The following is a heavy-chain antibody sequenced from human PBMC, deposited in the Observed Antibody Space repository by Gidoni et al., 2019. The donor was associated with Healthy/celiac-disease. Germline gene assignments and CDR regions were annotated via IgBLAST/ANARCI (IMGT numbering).Heavy chain of an antibody. Sequence: EVQLVESGGGLVKPGGSLRLSCAASGFTFSSYSMKWVRQAPGKGLEWVSSISSSSSYIYYADSVKGRFTISRDNAKNSLYLQMNSLRAEDTAVYYCARDRDTAMVHSAYWGQGTLVTVSS. D-gene: IGHD5-18*01. J-gene: IGHJ4*02. CDR1: GFTFSSYS. CDR3: ARDRDTAMVHSAY. CDR2: ISSSSSYI. V-gene: IGHV3-21*01.